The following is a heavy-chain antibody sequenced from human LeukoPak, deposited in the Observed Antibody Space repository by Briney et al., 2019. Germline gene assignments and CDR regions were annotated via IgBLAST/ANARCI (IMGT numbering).Heavy chain of an antibody. D-gene: IGHD1-26*01. J-gene: IGHJ3*02. CDR1: GFTFSGYS. CDR2: ISSSTSYI. V-gene: IGHV3-21*01. Sequence: GGSLRLSCAASGFTFSGYSMNWVRQAPGKGLEWVSSISSSTSYIFYADLMKGRFTISRDNAKNSLYLQMNSLRAEDTAVYYCARVWGVGATLGVFDIWGQGTMVTVSS. CDR3: ARVWGVGATLGVFDI.